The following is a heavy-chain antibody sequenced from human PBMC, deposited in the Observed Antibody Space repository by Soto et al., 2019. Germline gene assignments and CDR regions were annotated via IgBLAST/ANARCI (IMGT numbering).Heavy chain of an antibody. Sequence: EVQLVESGGGLVQPGGSLSLSCAASGFTVSSNYMSWVRQAPGRGLEWVSVIYSGGSTSYADSVKGRFTISRDNSKNTLYLQMNSLRAEDTAVYYCARDRAYYYYGMDVWGQGTTVTVSS. CDR3: ARDRAYYYYGMDV. J-gene: IGHJ6*02. CDR2: IYSGGST. V-gene: IGHV3-66*01. CDR1: GFTVSSNY.